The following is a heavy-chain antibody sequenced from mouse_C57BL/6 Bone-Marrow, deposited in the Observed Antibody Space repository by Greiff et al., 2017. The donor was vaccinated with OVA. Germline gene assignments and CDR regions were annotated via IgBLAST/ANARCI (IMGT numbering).Heavy chain of an antibody. CDR2: INPGSGGT. Sequence: VQLVESGAELVRPGTSVKVSCKASGYAFTNYLIEWVKQRPGQGLEWIGVINPGSGGTNYNEKFKGKATLTADKSSSTAYMQLSSLTSEDSAVYFCARSERGYFDYWGQGTTLTVSS. CDR3: ARSERGYFDY. V-gene: IGHV1-54*01. CDR1: GYAFTNYL. J-gene: IGHJ2*01.